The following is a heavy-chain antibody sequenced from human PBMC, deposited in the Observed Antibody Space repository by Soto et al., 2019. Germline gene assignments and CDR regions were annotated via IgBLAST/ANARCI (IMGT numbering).Heavy chain of an antibody. Sequence: GGSLRLSCAASGFTFSSYAMHWVRQAPGKGLDYVSAISSNGGSTYYANSVKGRFTISRDNSKNTLYLQMGSLRAEDMAVYYCARDPHCSGGSCYGLGAFDIWGQGTMVTVSS. CDR3: ARDPHCSGGSCYGLGAFDI. V-gene: IGHV3-64*01. D-gene: IGHD2-15*01. CDR1: GFTFSSYA. CDR2: ISSNGGST. J-gene: IGHJ3*02.